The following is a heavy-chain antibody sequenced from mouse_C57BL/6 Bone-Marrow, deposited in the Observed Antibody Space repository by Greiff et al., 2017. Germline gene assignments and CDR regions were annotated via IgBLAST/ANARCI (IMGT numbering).Heavy chain of an antibody. V-gene: IGHV1-50*01. CDR1: GYTFTSYW. CDR2: IDPSDSYT. CDR3: AGYDYDAMDY. J-gene: IGHJ4*01. Sequence: QVQLQQPGAELVKPGASVKLSCKASGYTFTSYWMQWVKQRPGQGLEWIGEIDPSDSYTNYNQKFKGKATLTVDTSSSTAYMQLSSLTSEDSAVYYCAGYDYDAMDYWGQGTSVTVSS. D-gene: IGHD2-2*01.